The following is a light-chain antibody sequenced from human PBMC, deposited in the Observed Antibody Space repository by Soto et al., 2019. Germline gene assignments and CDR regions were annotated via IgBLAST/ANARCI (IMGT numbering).Light chain of an antibody. CDR1: SSDVGGYNY. J-gene: IGLJ2*01. CDR3: SSYTSSSTLV. Sequence: QSALTQPASVSGSPGQSITISCTGTSSDVGGYNYVSWYQQHPGKAPKVMIYDVSNRPSGVSNRFSGSNSGNTASLTISGLQAEDDADYYCSSYTSSSTLVFGGGTKLTVL. CDR2: DVS. V-gene: IGLV2-14*01.